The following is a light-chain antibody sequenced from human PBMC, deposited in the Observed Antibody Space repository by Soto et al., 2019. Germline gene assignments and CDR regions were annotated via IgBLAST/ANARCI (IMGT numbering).Light chain of an antibody. J-gene: IGKJ2*01. V-gene: IGKV1-39*01. CDR2: AAS. CDR1: QNIIFY. CDR3: QESYTNPWDS. Sequence: IQMTQSPSALSASVGGRVTLTCRASQNIIFYLNWYQQKPGKAPKLLIYAASNLQSGVTSRFSGSGSGTDFTLTISSLQPEDFATYFCQESYTNPWDSCGQGTKVDIK.